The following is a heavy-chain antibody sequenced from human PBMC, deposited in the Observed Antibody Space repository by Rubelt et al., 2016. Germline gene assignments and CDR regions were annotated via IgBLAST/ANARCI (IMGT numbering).Heavy chain of an antibody. CDR2: INPSGGST. Sequence: QVQLVQSGAEVKKPGASVKVSCKASGYPFTSYYMHWVRQAPGQGLGWMGIINPSGGSTSYVKKAQGRVTMTRDTSTSTVYMGLSSLGSEDTDVYYCAREQETTVTIEGDLGYWGQGTLVTVSS. CDR1: GYPFTSYY. V-gene: IGHV1-46*01. CDR3: AREQETTVTIEGDLGY. J-gene: IGHJ4*02. D-gene: IGHD4-17*01.